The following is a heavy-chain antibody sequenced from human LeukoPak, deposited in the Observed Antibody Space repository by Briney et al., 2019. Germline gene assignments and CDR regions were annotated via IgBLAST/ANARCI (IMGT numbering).Heavy chain of an antibody. D-gene: IGHD2-2*01. CDR1: GFTFSSYG. J-gene: IGHJ6*03. V-gene: IGHV3-30*18. CDR3: AKSPYPPARHYYMDV. CDR2: MSYDGINK. Sequence: PGGSLRLSCAASGFTFSSYGMHWVRQAPGKGLEWVAVMSYDGINKYYADSVRGRFTISRDNSENTLYLQMNSLRAEDSAVYYCAKSPYPPARHYYMDVWGKGTTVTVSS.